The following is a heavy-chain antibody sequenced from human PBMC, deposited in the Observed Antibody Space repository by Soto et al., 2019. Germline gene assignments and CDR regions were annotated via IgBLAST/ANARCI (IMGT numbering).Heavy chain of an antibody. J-gene: IGHJ5*02. CDR2: IYYTGNT. D-gene: IGHD6-13*01. V-gene: IGHV4-39*01. Sequence: PSETLSLTCTVSGGSIRTSSYYWGWIRQPPGKGLERIGNIYYTGNTYYNQSLKSRVTISVNTSKNQFSLKLSSVTAADTAVYYCARQRSSSLTNWFDPWGQGTLVTVS. CDR1: GGSIRTSSYY. CDR3: ARQRSSSLTNWFDP.